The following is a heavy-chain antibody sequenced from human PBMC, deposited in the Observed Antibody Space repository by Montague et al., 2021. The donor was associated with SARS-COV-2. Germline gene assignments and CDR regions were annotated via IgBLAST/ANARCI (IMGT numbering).Heavy chain of an antibody. V-gene: IGHV4-34*01. CDR1: GGSFSTYS. CDR2: IHHGGST. CDR3: ARLGDGVVPSPILGVGPYYSYYYMDV. J-gene: IGHJ6*03. Sequence: SETLSLTCAVHGGSFSTYSWNWIRQPPGKGLEWIGEIHHGGSTNYNPSLKSRVTISVDTSKNQFSLKLTSVAAAATAVYYCARLGDGVVPSPILGVGPYYSYYYMDVWGKGTTVTVSS. D-gene: IGHD3-10*01.